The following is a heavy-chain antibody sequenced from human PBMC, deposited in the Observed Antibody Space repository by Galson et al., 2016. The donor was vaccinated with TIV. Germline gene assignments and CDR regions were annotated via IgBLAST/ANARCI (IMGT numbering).Heavy chain of an antibody. CDR3: ARRNWGNWLDP. CDR2: LNPDSGDT. D-gene: IGHD3-16*01. Sequence: QSGAEVKKPGASVKVSCKASGYTFTGFYIHWIRQAPGQGLEWMGWLNPDSGDTDYAQNFQGRVTMTRDTSIRTAYMELSRLMSVDTAVYYCARRNWGNWLDPWGQGTLVTVSS. J-gene: IGHJ5*02. CDR1: GYTFTGFY. V-gene: IGHV1-2*02.